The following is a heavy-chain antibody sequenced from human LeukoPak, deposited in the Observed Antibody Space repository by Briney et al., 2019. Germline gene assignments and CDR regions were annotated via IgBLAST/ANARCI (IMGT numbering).Heavy chain of an antibody. V-gene: IGHV3-23*01. CDR2: ISGSGGHT. Sequence: EGSLRLSCTASGFTFTSYAMTWVRQAPGKGLEWVSGISGSGGHTYNADSVEGRFTISRDNSKNTVSLQLSSLRVEDTAVYFCAKDREDSAMISGVFDLWGRGTLVTVSS. D-gene: IGHD5-18*01. CDR1: GFTFTSYA. J-gene: IGHJ2*01. CDR3: AKDREDSAMISGVFDL.